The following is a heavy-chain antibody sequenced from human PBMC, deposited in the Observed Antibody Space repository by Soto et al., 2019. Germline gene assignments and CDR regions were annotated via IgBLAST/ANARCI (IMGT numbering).Heavy chain of an antibody. CDR1: GYPFTIYA. CDR3: ARDSSSSRSFDY. Sequence: GASVKVSCKASGYPFTIYAIHWVRQAPGQSLEWMGWINPGNGDTKYSQIFQGGVTITWDTSARTAYMDLSSLISEDTADYYCARDSSSSRSFDYWGQGARVTVSS. CDR2: INPGNGDT. V-gene: IGHV1-3*01. D-gene: IGHD6-6*01. J-gene: IGHJ4*02.